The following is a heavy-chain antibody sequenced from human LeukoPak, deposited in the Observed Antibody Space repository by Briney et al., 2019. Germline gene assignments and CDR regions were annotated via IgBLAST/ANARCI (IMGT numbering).Heavy chain of an antibody. D-gene: IGHD6-13*01. J-gene: IGHJ5*02. Sequence: PGGSLRLSCAASGFTFSSYSMSWARQAPGKGLEWVSSITSSSNYIYYADSVKGRFTISRDNAKNSLYLQMNSLRAEDTAVYYCARAYSSSWYGNCFDPWGQGTLVTVSS. V-gene: IGHV3-21*01. CDR1: GFTFSSYS. CDR3: ARAYSSSWYGNCFDP. CDR2: ITSSSNYI.